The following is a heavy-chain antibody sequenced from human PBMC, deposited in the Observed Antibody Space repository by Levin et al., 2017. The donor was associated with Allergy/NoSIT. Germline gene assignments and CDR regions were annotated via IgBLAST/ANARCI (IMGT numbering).Heavy chain of an antibody. CDR2: LFYSGST. CDR3: ARHSSWYGNFDY. V-gene: IGHV4-39*01. J-gene: IGHJ4*02. D-gene: IGHD6-13*01. Sequence: TPSETLSLTCTVSGGSISSSSYYWGWIRQPPGKGLEWIGSLFYSGSTYYNPSLKSRVTISVDTSKNQFSLKLSSVTAADTAVYYCARHSSWYGNFDYWGQGTLVTVSS. CDR1: GGSISSSSYY.